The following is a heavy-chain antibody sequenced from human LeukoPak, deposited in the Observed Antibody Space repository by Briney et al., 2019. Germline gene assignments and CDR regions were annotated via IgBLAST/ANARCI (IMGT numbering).Heavy chain of an antibody. CDR1: GGSISSSSYY. D-gene: IGHD5-18*01. CDR3: AREHVDTHAY. Sequence: SETLSLTCTVSGGSISSSSYYRGWIRQPPGKGLEWIGSIYYSGSTYYNPSLKSRVTISVDTSKNQFSLKLSSVTAADTAVYYCAREHVDTHAYWGQGTLVTVSS. V-gene: IGHV4-39*07. J-gene: IGHJ4*02. CDR2: IYYSGST.